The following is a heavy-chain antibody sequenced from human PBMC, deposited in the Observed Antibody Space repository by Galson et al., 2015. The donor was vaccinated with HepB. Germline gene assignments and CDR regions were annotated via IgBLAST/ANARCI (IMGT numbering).Heavy chain of an antibody. CDR1: GYSFTSYW. D-gene: IGHD6-19*01. Sequence: QSGAEVKKPGESLKISCKGSGYSFTSYWIGWVRQMPGKGLEWMGIIYPGDSDTRYSPSFQGQVTISADKSISTAYLQWSSLKASDTAMYYCARHPHSSGWYRSPTCFDYWGQGTLVTVSS. CDR3: ARHPHSSGWYRSPTCFDY. J-gene: IGHJ4*02. V-gene: IGHV5-51*01. CDR2: IYPGDSDT.